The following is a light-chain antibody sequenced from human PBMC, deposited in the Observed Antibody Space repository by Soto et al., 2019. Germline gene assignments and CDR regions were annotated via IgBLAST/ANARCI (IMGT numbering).Light chain of an antibody. CDR3: QQYATSPWT. CDR1: QSVTSDY. J-gene: IGKJ1*01. Sequence: EIVLTQSPGTLSLSPGGRATLSCRASQSVTSDYLAWYQQKPGQAPRLLIQAASSRATGIPDRLSGSGSGTDFTLTISRLEPEDSAAYYCQQYATSPWTFGQGTKVEIK. CDR2: AAS. V-gene: IGKV3-20*01.